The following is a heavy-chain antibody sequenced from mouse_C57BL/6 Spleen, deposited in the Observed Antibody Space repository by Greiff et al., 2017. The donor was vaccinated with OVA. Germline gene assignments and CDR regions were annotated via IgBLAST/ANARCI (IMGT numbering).Heavy chain of an antibody. V-gene: IGHV1-26*01. CDR1: GYTFTDYY. D-gene: IGHD1-2*01. Sequence: EVQLQQSGPELVKPGASVKISCKASGYTFTDYYMNWVKQSHGKSLEWIGDINPNNGGTSYNQKFKGKATLTVDKSSSTAYMELRSLTSEDSAVYYCARGYGLYYFDYWGQGTTLTVSS. CDR3: ARGYGLYYFDY. CDR2: INPNNGGT. J-gene: IGHJ2*01.